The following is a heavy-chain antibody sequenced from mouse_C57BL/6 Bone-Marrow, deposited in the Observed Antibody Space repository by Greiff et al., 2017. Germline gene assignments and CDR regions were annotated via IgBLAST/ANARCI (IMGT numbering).Heavy chain of an antibody. J-gene: IGHJ2*01. CDR2: IYPGSGST. CDR1: GYTFTSYW. D-gene: IGHD1-1*01. V-gene: IGHV1-55*01. Sequence: VQLQQSGAELVKPGASVKMSCKASGYTFTSYWITWVKQRPGQGLEWIGDIYPGSGSTNYNEKFKSKATLTVDTSSSTAYMQLSSLTSEDSAVYYCAREEVYYPRLFDYWGQGTTLTVSS. CDR3: AREEVYYPRLFDY.